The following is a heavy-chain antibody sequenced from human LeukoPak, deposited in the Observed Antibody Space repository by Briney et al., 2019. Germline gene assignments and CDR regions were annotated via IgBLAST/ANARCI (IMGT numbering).Heavy chain of an antibody. CDR1: GFTFSSYG. CDR2: ISYDGSNK. Sequence: PGRSLRLSCAASGFTFSSYGMHWVRQAPGKGLEWVAVISYDGSNKYYADSVKGRFTISRDNSKNTLYLQMNSLRAEDTAVYYCAVYYDSSGRYFDYWGQGTLVTVSS. J-gene: IGHJ4*02. CDR3: AVYYDSSGRYFDY. V-gene: IGHV3-30*03. D-gene: IGHD3-22*01.